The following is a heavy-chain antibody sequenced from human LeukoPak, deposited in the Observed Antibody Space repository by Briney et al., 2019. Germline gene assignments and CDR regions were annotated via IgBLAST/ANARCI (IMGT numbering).Heavy chain of an antibody. Sequence: SKTLSLTCTVSGGSISSSSYYWGWIRQPPGKGLEWIGSIYYSGSTYYNPSLKSQVTISVDTSKNQFSLKLSSVTAADTAVYYCARGQKVDGWFDPWGQGTLVTVSS. CDR1: GGSISSSSYY. V-gene: IGHV4-39*01. J-gene: IGHJ5*02. D-gene: IGHD2-2*01. CDR2: IYYSGST. CDR3: ARGQKVDGWFDP.